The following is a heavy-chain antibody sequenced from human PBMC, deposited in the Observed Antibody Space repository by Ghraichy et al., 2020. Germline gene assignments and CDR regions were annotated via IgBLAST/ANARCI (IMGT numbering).Heavy chain of an antibody. V-gene: IGHV5-51*01. D-gene: IGHD5/OR15-5a*01. J-gene: IGHJ6*02. CDR3: SRLVSAPYYNYYYGMDV. Sequence: GESLNISCKGFGDSSTNSWIVWVRQTSGKGLEWMGSIYPGDSDTRYSPSFQGQVTISVDKSSSTVYLQWSSLKASDSAMYYCSRLVSAPYYNYYYGMDVWGQGTPVTVSS. CDR2: IYPGDSDT. CDR1: GDSSTNSW.